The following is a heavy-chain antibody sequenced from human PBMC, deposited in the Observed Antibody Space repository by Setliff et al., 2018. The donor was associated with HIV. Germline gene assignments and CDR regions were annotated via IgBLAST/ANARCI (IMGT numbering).Heavy chain of an antibody. CDR3: AKRRRAPGTADLEAF. CDR2: IYPGDSVT. V-gene: IGHV5-51*01. J-gene: IGHJ4*02. Sequence: PGESLKISCRASGYAFDNYWIGWVRQMPGKGLEWTGVIYPGDSVTRYGPSFQGQVTISADRSISTAYLQWSSLRASDTAVYYCAKRRRAPGTADLEAFWGQGTLVTVSS. CDR1: GYAFDNYW. D-gene: IGHD2-21*02.